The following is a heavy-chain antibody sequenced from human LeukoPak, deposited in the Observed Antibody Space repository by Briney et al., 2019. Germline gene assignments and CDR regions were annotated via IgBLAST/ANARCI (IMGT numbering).Heavy chain of an antibody. Sequence: ASVKVSCKASGYTFTGYYMHWVRQAPGQGLEWMGWISAYNVNTKYAQKLQGRVTMTTDTSTSTAYMELRSLRSDDTAVYYCARGYYYDSSGFDYWGQGTLVTVSS. CDR3: ARGYYYDSSGFDY. D-gene: IGHD3-22*01. CDR1: GYTFTGYY. CDR2: ISAYNVNT. J-gene: IGHJ4*02. V-gene: IGHV1-18*04.